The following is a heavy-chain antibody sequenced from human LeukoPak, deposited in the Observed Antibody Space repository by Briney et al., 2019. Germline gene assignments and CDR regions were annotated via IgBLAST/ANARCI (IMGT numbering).Heavy chain of an antibody. J-gene: IGHJ4*02. CDR2: SSGSGGST. D-gene: IGHD4-23*01. CDR3: AIMGDDYGGNSGDY. CDR1: GFTLSSYA. Sequence: GGTLRLSCAASGFTLSSYAMSCVRQAPAKRLERGSASSGSGGSTYYADSVKGRFTISRDNSKITLYLQMNSLRAEDTAVYYCAIMGDDYGGNSGDYWGQGTLVTVSS. V-gene: IGHV3-23*01.